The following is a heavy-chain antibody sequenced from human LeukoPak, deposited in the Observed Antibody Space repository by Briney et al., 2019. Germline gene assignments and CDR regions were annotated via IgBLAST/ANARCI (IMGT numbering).Heavy chain of an antibody. CDR1: GGSFSTYY. Sequence: SETLSFTCAVYGGSFSTYYWSWIRQPPGKGLEWVGEINHSGSTNYNPSLKSRVTISIDTSKNQFSLKLTSVTAADTAVYYCASNGVEGYYFDYWGQGTLVTVSS. J-gene: IGHJ4*02. CDR3: ASNGVEGYYFDY. V-gene: IGHV4-34*01. D-gene: IGHD3-10*01. CDR2: INHSGST.